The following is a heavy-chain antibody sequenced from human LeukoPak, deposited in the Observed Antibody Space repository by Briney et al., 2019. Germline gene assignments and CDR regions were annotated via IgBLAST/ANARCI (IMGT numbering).Heavy chain of an antibody. Sequence: SETLSLTCTVSGGSITSGTPYWGWVRQPPGRGLEWIGTFYSTGSTHYNPSLRNRVTISVDTSKNQFSLRLSSVTAADTAIYYCAREGRDYYDRSGYSPDYWGQGTLVTVSS. V-gene: IGHV4-39*07. CDR3: AREGRDYYDRSGYSPDY. CDR1: GGSITSGTPY. D-gene: IGHD3-22*01. J-gene: IGHJ4*02. CDR2: FYSTGST.